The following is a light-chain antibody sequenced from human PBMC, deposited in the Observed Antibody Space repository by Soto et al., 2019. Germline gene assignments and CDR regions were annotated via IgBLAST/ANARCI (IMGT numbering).Light chain of an antibody. CDR2: RNN. CDR1: SSNIGSHY. J-gene: IGLJ3*02. CDR3: STWEDSLSVV. V-gene: IGLV1-47*01. Sequence: QSVLTQPPSASGTPGQRVTISCSGSSSNIGSHYVYWYHQLPGTAPKLLIYRNNQRPSGVPDRFSGSKSGTSASLAISGLRSEDEGDYYCSTWEDSLSVVFGGGTKLTVL.